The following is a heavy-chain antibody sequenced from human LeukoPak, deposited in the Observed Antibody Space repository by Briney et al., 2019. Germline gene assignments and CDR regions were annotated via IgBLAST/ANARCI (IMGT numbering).Heavy chain of an antibody. CDR1: GYTFTSYD. D-gene: IGHD2-2*01. CDR2: MNPNSGNT. J-gene: IGHJ4*02. V-gene: IGHV1-8*03. Sequence: ASVKVSCKASGYTFTSYDINWVRQATGQGLEWMGWMNPNSGNTGYAQKFQGRVTITRNTSISTAYMELSSLRSEDTAVYYCARVSFYYGSCYDYWGQGTLVTVSS. CDR3: ARVSFYYGSCYDY.